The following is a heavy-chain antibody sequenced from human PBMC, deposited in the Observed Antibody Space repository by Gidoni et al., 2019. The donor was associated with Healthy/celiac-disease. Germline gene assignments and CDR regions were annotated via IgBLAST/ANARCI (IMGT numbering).Heavy chain of an antibody. CDR1: GLTFIRCG. V-gene: IGHV3-33*01. CDR2: IWYDGSNK. CDR3: AREVEGYFDY. Sequence: EQLVESGGGVVQPGRSLRVSGAASGLTFIRCGMHWVRRAPGKGLGWVAGIWYDGSNKYYADSVKGRFTISRDNSKNTLYLQMNSLRAEDTAVYYCAREVEGYFDYWGQGTLVTVSS. D-gene: IGHD2-15*01. J-gene: IGHJ4*02.